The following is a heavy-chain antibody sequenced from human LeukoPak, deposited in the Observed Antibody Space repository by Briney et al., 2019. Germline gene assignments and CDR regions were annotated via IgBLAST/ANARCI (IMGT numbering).Heavy chain of an antibody. Sequence: SETLSLTCTVSGGTISNYYWSWIRQPPGKGLEWIGYIYYSGSTNYNPSLKSRVTISVDTSKNQFSLKLSSVTAADTAVYYCARSSGRYYYYGMDVWGQGTTVTVSS. CDR1: GGTISNYY. CDR2: IYYSGST. J-gene: IGHJ6*02. CDR3: ARSSGRYYYYGMDV. V-gene: IGHV4-59*01.